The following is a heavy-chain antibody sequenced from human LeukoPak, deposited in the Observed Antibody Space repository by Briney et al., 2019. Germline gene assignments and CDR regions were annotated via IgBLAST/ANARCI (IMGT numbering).Heavy chain of an antibody. J-gene: IGHJ4*02. CDR3: ARDEGYYDSSGFDF. V-gene: IGHV1-18*01. D-gene: IGHD3-22*01. CDR1: GYTFTSYG. Sequence: ASVKVSCKASGYTFTSYGISWVRQAPGQGLEWMGWISAYNGDINYAQKIQGRVTMTTDTSTSTAYMELRSLRSDDTAVYYCARDEGYYDSSGFDFWGQGTLVTVSS. CDR2: ISAYNGDI.